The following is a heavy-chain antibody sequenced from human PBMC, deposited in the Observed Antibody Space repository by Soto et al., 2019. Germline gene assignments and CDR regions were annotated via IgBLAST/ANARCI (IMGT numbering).Heavy chain of an antibody. CDR2: IYYSGST. J-gene: IGHJ4*02. CDR1: GGSISSSSYY. V-gene: IGHV4-39*01. D-gene: IGHD3-22*01. Sequence: SETLSLTCTVSGGSISSSSYYWGWIRQPPGKGLEWIGSIYYSGSTYYNPSLKSRVTISVDTSKNQFSLKLSSVTAADTAVYYCASDRYYDSSGYYPGIFDYWGQGTLVTVSS. CDR3: ASDRYYDSSGYYPGIFDY.